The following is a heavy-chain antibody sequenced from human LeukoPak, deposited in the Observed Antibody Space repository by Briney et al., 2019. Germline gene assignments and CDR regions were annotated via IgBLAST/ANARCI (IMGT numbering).Heavy chain of an antibody. CDR2: ISSDSSTI. Sequence: GGSLRLSCAASGFTFSSYGMNWVRQAPGKGLEWVSYISSDSSTIYYADSVKGRFTISRDNAKNSLYLQMNSLRDEDTAVYYCATWFGELSWGLFEYWGQVTLVTVSS. D-gene: IGHD3-10*01. J-gene: IGHJ4*02. CDR3: ATWFGELSWGLFEY. V-gene: IGHV3-48*02. CDR1: GFTFSSYG.